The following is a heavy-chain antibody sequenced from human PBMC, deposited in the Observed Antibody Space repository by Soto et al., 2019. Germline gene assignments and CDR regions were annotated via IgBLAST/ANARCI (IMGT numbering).Heavy chain of an antibody. D-gene: IGHD3-9*01. CDR1: GFTFSSYA. CDR2: ISGSAGST. Sequence: EVQLLESGGGLVQPGGSLRLSCAASGFTFSSYAMSWVRQAPGKGLEWVSGISGSAGSTYYADSVKGRFTISRDNSKNTLSLQMNSLRAEAAALYYCAKGRNYDILTAYYDPFDMWGQGTMVTVSS. CDR3: AKGRNYDILTAYYDPFDM. J-gene: IGHJ3*02. V-gene: IGHV3-23*01.